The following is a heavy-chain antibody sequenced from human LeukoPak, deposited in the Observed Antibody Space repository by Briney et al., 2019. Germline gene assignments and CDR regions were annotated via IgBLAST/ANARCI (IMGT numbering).Heavy chain of an antibody. CDR1: GYTFTSYG. V-gene: IGHV1-69*04. CDR3: AEHAPFCTNGVCSDY. CDR2: IIPILGIA. Sequence: GASVKVSCKASGYTFTSYGISWVRQAPGQGLEWMGRIIPILGIANYAQKFQGRVTITADKSTSTAYMELSSLRSEDTAVYYCAEHAPFCTNGVCSDYWGQGTLVTVSS. J-gene: IGHJ4*02. D-gene: IGHD2-8*01.